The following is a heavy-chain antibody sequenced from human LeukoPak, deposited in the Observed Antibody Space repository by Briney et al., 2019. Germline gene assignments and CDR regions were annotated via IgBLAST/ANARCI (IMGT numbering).Heavy chain of an antibody. CDR2: ISGSGGST. D-gene: IGHD4-17*01. CDR1: GFTFSSYA. V-gene: IGHV3-23*01. Sequence: GGSLRLSCAASGFTFSSYAMSWVRQAPGKGLEWVSAISGSGGSTYYADSVKGRFTISRDNSKNTLYLQMNSLRAEDTAAYYCARLYGDYVSTFDYWGQGTLVTVSS. J-gene: IGHJ4*02. CDR3: ARLYGDYVSTFDY.